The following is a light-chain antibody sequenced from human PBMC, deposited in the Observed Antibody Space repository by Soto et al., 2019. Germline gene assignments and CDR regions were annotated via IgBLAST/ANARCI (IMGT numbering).Light chain of an antibody. J-gene: IGKJ4*01. CDR1: QSVSIY. Sequence: EIELTQAPGTLSLSPGERATLSCRASQSVSIYLAWYQQKPGQAPRLLIYDGSKRATGIPARFSGSGSGTDFTLTISSLEPEDFVVYYCQQRINWPLTFGGGTKVDIK. CDR2: DGS. CDR3: QQRINWPLT. V-gene: IGKV3-11*01.